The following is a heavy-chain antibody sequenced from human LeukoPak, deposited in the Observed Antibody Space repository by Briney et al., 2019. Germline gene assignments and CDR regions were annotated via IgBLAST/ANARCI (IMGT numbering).Heavy chain of an antibody. CDR1: GYTFTGYY. J-gene: IGHJ5*02. D-gene: IGHD3-22*01. CDR2: INPNSGGT. V-gene: IGHV1-2*02. Sequence: ASVKVSCKASGYTFTGYYTHWVRQAPGQGLEWMGWINPNSGGTNYAQKFQGRVTMTRDTSISTAYMELSSLRSDDTAVYYCARDQYYDSKGWFDPWGQGTLVTVSS. CDR3: ARDQYYDSKGWFDP.